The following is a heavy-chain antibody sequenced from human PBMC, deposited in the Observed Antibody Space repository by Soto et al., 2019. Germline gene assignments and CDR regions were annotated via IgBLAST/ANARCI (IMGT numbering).Heavy chain of an antibody. J-gene: IGHJ4*02. CDR3: ARDLNLGSFDY. Sequence: PGGSLRLSCGASVVTLSSNDMHWVRQVTGKDVEWVSATASAGDTFYPGSVKGRFTISRENAKNSLYLQMNSLRVEDTAVYYCARDLNLGSFDYWGQGTLVTVSS. CDR2: TASAGDT. CDR1: VVTLSSND. V-gene: IGHV3-13*04.